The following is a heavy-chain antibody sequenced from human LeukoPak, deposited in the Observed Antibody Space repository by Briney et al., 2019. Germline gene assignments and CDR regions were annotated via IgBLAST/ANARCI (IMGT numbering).Heavy chain of an antibody. J-gene: IGHJ4*02. D-gene: IGHD2-21*02. Sequence: GGSLRLSCAASGFTFSSYDMHWVRQATGKGLEWVSAIGTAGDTYYPGSVKGRFTISRENARNSLYLQMDSLRAEDTAVYYCAKGQWDRALTDVYYFDYWGQGTLVTVSS. V-gene: IGHV3-13*01. CDR3: AKGQWDRALTDVYYFDY. CDR2: IGTAGDT. CDR1: GFTFSSYD.